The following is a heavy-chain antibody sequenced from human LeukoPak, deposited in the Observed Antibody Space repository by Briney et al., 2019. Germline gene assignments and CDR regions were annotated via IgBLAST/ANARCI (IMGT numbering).Heavy chain of an antibody. Sequence: SQTLSLTCAISGDSVSNNNAAWNWIRQSPSRGLGWVGRTYYRSQWNNEYAVSVRSRIIINPDTSKNHCSLQLNSVPPADTSFYFCARYRIDSGRYGDVWGQGTTVSVSS. CDR1: GDSVSNNNAA. CDR2: TYYRSQWNN. V-gene: IGHV6-1*01. J-gene: IGHJ6*02. D-gene: IGHD3-9*01. CDR3: ARYRIDSGRYGDV.